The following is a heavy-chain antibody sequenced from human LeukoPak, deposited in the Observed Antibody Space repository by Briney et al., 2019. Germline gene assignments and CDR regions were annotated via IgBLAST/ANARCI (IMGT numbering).Heavy chain of an antibody. J-gene: IGHJ4*02. Sequence: SGGSLRLSCAASGFTFSSFGMHWVRQAPGKGLEWVAVIWNDGSNNYYADSVKGRFTISRDNAKNTLYLQMNSLRAEDTALYYCAREDQPRGTFDYWGQGILVTVSS. CDR3: AREDQPRGTFDY. D-gene: IGHD2-15*01. V-gene: IGHV3-33*01. CDR2: IWNDGSNN. CDR1: GFTFSSFG.